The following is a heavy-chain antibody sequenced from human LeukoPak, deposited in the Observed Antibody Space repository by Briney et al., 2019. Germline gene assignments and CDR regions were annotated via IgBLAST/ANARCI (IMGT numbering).Heavy chain of an antibody. CDR2: IYSGGST. J-gene: IGHJ6*02. D-gene: IGHD5-24*01. CDR1: GFTVSSNY. Sequence: GGSLRLSCAASGFTVSSNYMSWVRQAPGKGLEWVSVIYSGGSTNYADSVKGRFTISRDSSKNRLYLQMNSLRAEDTAVYYCARDLGGRMGLSAVWGQGTTVTVSS. V-gene: IGHV3-53*01. CDR3: ARDLGGRMGLSAV.